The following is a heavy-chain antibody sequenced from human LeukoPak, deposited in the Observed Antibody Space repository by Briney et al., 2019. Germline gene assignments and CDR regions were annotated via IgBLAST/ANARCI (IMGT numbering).Heavy chain of an antibody. Sequence: GGSLRLSCAASGFTFSSYSLSWVRQAPGKGLEWVPFITTSSSATYYADSLKGRFTISRDNAKNSLFLQMNSLTDEDTAVYYCARVRSGYYFDYWGQGTLVTVSS. CDR3: ARVRSGYYFDY. CDR1: GFTFSSYS. J-gene: IGHJ4*02. V-gene: IGHV3-48*02. CDR2: ITTSSSAT.